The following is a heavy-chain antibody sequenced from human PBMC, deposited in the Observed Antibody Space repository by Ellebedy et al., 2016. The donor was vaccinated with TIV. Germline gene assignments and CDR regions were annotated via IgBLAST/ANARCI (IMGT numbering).Heavy chain of an antibody. CDR2: IYATGST. J-gene: IGHJ5*02. Sequence: MPSETLSLTCTVSGGSLSADYWHWIRQPAGKRLAWLGRIYATGSTNYNPSLKSRVTMSVDRSKNQLSLRLISVTAADTAVYYCARVVPFGEFKSWFDPWGQGTLVTVSS. CDR3: ARVVPFGEFKSWFDP. V-gene: IGHV4-4*07. CDR1: GGSLSADY. D-gene: IGHD3-10*01.